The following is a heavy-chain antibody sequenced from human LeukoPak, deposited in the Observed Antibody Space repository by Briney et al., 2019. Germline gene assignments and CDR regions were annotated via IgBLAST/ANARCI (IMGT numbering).Heavy chain of an antibody. CDR3: ASILDSSGYYSPWEVDY. CDR1: GYTFTGYY. D-gene: IGHD3-22*01. Sequence: ASVKVSCKASGYTFTGYYMHWVRQAPGQGLEWMGRINPNSGGTNYAQKFQGRVTMTRDTSISTAYMELSRLRSADTAVYYCASILDSSGYYSPWEVDYWGQGTLVTVSS. CDR2: INPNSGGT. J-gene: IGHJ4*02. V-gene: IGHV1-2*06.